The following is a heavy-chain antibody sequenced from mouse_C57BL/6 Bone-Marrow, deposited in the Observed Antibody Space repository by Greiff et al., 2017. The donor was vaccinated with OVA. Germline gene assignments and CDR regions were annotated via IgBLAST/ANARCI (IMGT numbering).Heavy chain of an antibody. D-gene: IGHD3-3*01. V-gene: IGHV1-50*01. Sequence: QVQLQQSGAELVKPGASVKLSCKASGYTFTSYWMQWVNQRPGQGLEWIGEIDPSDSYTNYNQKFKGKATLTVDTSSSTAYMQLSSLTSEDSAVYYCARGTVYYFDYWGQGTTLTVSS. J-gene: IGHJ2*01. CDR1: GYTFTSYW. CDR2: IDPSDSYT. CDR3: ARGTVYYFDY.